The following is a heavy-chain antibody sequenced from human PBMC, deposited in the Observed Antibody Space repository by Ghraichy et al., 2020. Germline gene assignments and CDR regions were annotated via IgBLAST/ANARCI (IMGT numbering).Heavy chain of an antibody. V-gene: IGHV4-59*01. CDR2: TYSSGST. CDR3: ARGEHATSLDV. Sequence: SETLSLTCTVSGGSISYYYWSWIRQPPGKGLEWIGYTYSSGSTNYNPSLKSQVTISVDTSKNHFSLKVSSVIAADTAVYYCARGEHATSLDVWGQGTTVTVSS. D-gene: IGHD1-26*01. CDR1: GGSISYYY. J-gene: IGHJ6*02.